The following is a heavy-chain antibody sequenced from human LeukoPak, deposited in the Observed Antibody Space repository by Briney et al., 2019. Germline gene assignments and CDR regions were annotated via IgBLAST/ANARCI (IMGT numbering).Heavy chain of an antibody. J-gene: IGHJ4*02. V-gene: IGHV1-18*01. CDR3: ARREVEVRDLIASGFDY. CDR2: ISAYNGNT. D-gene: IGHD2-21*01. Sequence: ASVKVSCKASGYTFTSYGISWVRQAPGQGLEWMGWISAYNGNTNYAQKLQGRVTMTTDTSTSTAYMELRSLRSDDTAVYYCARREVEVRDLIASGFDYWGQGTLVTVSS. CDR1: GYTFTSYG.